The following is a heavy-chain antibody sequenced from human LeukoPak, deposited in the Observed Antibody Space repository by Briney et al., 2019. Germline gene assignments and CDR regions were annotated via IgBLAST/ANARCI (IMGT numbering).Heavy chain of an antibody. CDR3: ARAKYSSSPIDY. V-gene: IGHV4-59*01. Sequence: SETLSLTCTVSGGSISSYYWNWIRQPPGKGLEWIGYIYYSGSTNYNPSLKSRVTISVDTSKNQFSLRLSSVTAADTAVYYCARAKYSSSPIDYWGQGTLVTVSS. J-gene: IGHJ4*02. D-gene: IGHD6-6*01. CDR2: IYYSGST. CDR1: GGSISSYY.